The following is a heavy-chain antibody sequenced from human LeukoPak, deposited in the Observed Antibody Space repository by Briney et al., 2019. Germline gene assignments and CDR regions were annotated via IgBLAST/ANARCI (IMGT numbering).Heavy chain of an antibody. J-gene: IGHJ4*02. CDR2: MNPNSGNT. CDR3: VRFFPYDSGSYFEY. CDR1: EYTFASYD. Sequence: GASVKVSCKASEYTFASYDINWVRQAPGQGLEWMGWMNPNSGNTGYTQKFQGRVTMTRNTSINIAYMELSSLRFEDTAVYYCVRFFPYDSGSYFEYWGQGTLVTVSS. V-gene: IGHV1-8*01. D-gene: IGHD3-10*01.